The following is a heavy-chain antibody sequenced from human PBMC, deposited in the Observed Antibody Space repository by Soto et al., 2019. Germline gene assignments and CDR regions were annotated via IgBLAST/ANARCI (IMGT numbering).Heavy chain of an antibody. V-gene: IGHV4-59*01. CDR3: ARGGSVNPRGGTYYFGY. CDR2: IYYSGST. J-gene: IGHJ4*02. Sequence: SETLSLTCTASGGSISSYYWSWIRQPPGKGLEWIGYIYYSGSTNYNPSLKSRVTISVDTSKNQFSLKLSSVTAADTAVYYCARGGSVNPRGGTYYFGYWGQGTLVTVSS. D-gene: IGHD2-8*02. CDR1: GGSISSYY.